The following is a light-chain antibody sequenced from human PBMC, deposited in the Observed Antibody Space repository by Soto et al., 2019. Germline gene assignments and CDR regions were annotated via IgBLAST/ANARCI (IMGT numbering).Light chain of an antibody. Sequence: IRLTQTPSSLSAAVGDRVSITCRASQGISSYLAWYQEKQGKAPKVLIYAASTLQSGVPLRFSCIGSGTEFTLSISSLRPEDFATDYCQQLNSYSLGFGGGTKVDI. J-gene: IGKJ4*01. V-gene: IGKV1-9*01. CDR3: QQLNSYSLG. CDR1: QGISSY. CDR2: AAS.